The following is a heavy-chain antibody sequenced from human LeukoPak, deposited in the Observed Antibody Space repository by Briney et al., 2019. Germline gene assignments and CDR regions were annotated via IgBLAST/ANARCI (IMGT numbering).Heavy chain of an antibody. V-gene: IGHV1-18*01. D-gene: IGHD4/OR15-4a*01. J-gene: IGHJ4*02. CDR2: ISAYNGNT. Sequence: GSSVKVSCKASGGTFSSYAISWVRQAPGQGLEWMGWISAYNGNTNYAQKLQGRVTMTTDTSTSTAYMELRSLRSDVTAVYYCARDSDYGDDGYYRGQGTLVTVSS. CDR3: ARDSDYGDDGYY. CDR1: GGTFSSYA.